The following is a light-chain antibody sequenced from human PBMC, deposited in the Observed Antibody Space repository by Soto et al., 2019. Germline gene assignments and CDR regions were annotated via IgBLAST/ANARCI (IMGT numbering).Light chain of an antibody. J-gene: IGKJ1*01. CDR3: QQYKSYWT. CDR2: KAS. Sequence: DIQMTQSPATLSASLGDRVTITCRASQSVSSWVAWYHLKPGKAPKLLIYKASTLETGVPSTLSGSGSGTEFTLTISSLQPDDFPTYYCQQYKSYWTFGQGTKVDIK. V-gene: IGKV1-5*03. CDR1: QSVSSW.